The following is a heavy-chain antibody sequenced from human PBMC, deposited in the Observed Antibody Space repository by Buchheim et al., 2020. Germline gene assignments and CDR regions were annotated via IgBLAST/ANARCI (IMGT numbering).Heavy chain of an antibody. CDR3: ARDRGYDFWSGYLPIYYYYYGMDV. CDR2: ISYDGSNK. CDR1: GFTFSSYA. J-gene: IGHJ6*02. D-gene: IGHD3-3*01. Sequence: QVQLVESGGGVVQPGRSLRLSCAASGFTFSSYAMHWVRQAPGKGLEWVAVISYDGSNKYYAVSVKGRFTISRDNSKNTLHLQMNSMRAEDTAVYYCARDRGYDFWSGYLPIYYYYYGMDVWGQGTT. V-gene: IGHV3-30-3*01.